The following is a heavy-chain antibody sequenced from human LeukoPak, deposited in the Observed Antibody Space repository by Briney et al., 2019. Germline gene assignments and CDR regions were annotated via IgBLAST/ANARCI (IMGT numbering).Heavy chain of an antibody. CDR1: GFTFSSYS. CDR3: ARDGDPVLRYFDRLPTAGGWYFDL. Sequence: GGSLRLSCAASGFTFSSYSMNWVRQAPGKGLEWVSSISSSSSYIYYADSVKGRFTISRDNAKNSLYLQMNSLRAEDTAVYYCARDGDPVLRYFDRLPTAGGWYFDLWGRGTLVTVSS. CDR2: ISSSSSYI. D-gene: IGHD3-9*01. J-gene: IGHJ2*01. V-gene: IGHV3-21*01.